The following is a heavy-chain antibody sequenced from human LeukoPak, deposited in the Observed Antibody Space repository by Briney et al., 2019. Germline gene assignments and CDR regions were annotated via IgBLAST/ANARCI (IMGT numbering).Heavy chain of an antibody. CDR1: GFTFSDYY. V-gene: IGHV3-11*01. CDR3: ARVAVFRQQLSMGDWFDP. CDR2: ISSSGSTI. J-gene: IGHJ5*02. Sequence: PGGSLRLSCAASGFTFSDYYMSWIRQAPGKGLEWVSYISSSGSTIYYADSVKGRFTISRDNAKNSLYLQMNSLRAEDTAVYYCARVAVFRQQLSMGDWFDPWGQGTLVTVPS. D-gene: IGHD6-13*01.